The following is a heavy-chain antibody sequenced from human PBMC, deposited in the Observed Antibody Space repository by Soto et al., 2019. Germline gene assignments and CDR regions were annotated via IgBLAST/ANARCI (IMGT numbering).Heavy chain of an antibody. CDR3: VRDEATNGRSFDY. Sequence: EVQLVESGGGLAQPGGSLRLSCAGSGFTLRSYWLHWVRHVSGKGLVWVSRISGDGNNTTYADSVKGRFTISRDNANNTLYLQMSSLRTKDTALYYCVRDEATNGRSFDYCGQGALFTVSS. CDR2: ISGDGNNT. D-gene: IGHD2-8*01. J-gene: IGHJ4*02. V-gene: IGHV3-74*01. CDR1: GFTLRSYW.